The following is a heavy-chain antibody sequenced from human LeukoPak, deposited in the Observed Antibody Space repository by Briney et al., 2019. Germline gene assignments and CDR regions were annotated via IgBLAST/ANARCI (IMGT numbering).Heavy chain of an antibody. J-gene: IGHJ3*02. CDR3: ARDQAGYSSSWGTAFDI. V-gene: IGHV3-7*01. CDR2: IKQDGSEK. D-gene: IGHD6-13*01. CDR1: GFTFSSYW. Sequence: GGSLRLSCAASGFTFSSYWMSWVRQAPGKGLEWVANIKQDGSEKYYVDSVKGRFTISRDNAKNSLYLQMNSLRAEDTAVYYCARDQAGYSSSWGTAFDIWGQGTMVTVSS.